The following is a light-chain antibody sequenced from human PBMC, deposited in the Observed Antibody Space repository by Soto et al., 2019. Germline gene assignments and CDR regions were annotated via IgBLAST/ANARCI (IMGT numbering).Light chain of an antibody. J-gene: IGKJ1*01. Sequence: EIVMTQSPATLSLSPGERVTLSCRASEGVGSNLAWYNHKPGQAPRILVFDASTRAAGVPPRFSGSGSGSHFTLTIDSLQSEDSGVYYCQQYENWPRTFGQGTKVELK. CDR1: EGVGSN. V-gene: IGKV3D-15*01. CDR3: QQYENWPRT. CDR2: DAS.